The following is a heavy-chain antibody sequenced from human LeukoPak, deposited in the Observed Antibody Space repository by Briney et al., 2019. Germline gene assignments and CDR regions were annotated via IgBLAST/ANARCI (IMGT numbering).Heavy chain of an antibody. J-gene: IGHJ5*02. D-gene: IGHD2-15*01. V-gene: IGHV4-30-2*01. CDR3: ARHKLDYCSGGSCLLGWFDP. Sequence: SETLSLTCTVSGGSISSGGYYWSWIRQPPGKGLEWIGYIYHSGSTYYNPSLKSRVTISVDRSKNQFSLKLSSVTAADTAVYYCARHKLDYCSGGSCLLGWFDPWGQGTLVTVSS. CDR2: IYHSGST. CDR1: GGSISSGGYY.